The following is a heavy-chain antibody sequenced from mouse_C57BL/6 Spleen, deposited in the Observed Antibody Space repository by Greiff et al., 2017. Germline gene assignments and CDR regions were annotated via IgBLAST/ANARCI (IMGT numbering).Heavy chain of an antibody. Sequence: QVQLQQPGAELVKPGASVKLSCKASGYTFTSYWMQWVKQRPGQGLEWIGEIDPSDSYTNYNQKFKGKATLTVDTSSSTAYMPLSSLTSEDSAVYYCARGGRRDAMDYWGQGTSVTVSS. CDR1: GYTFTSYW. CDR3: ARGGRRDAMDY. J-gene: IGHJ4*01. CDR2: IDPSDSYT. D-gene: IGHD3-3*01. V-gene: IGHV1-50*01.